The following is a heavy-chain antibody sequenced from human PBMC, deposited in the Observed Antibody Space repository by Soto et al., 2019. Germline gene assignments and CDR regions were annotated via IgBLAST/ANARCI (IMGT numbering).Heavy chain of an antibody. Sequence: QLQLQESGPGLVKPSETLSLTCTVSGGSISSSSYYRGWIRQPPGKGLEWIGSIYYSGSTYYNPSLKSRVTISVDTSKNQFSLKLSSVTAADTAVYYCARRGTDYIWGSETDYWGQGTLVTVSS. CDR2: IYYSGST. D-gene: IGHD3-16*01. CDR3: ARRGTDYIWGSETDY. CDR1: GGSISSSSYY. J-gene: IGHJ4*02. V-gene: IGHV4-39*01.